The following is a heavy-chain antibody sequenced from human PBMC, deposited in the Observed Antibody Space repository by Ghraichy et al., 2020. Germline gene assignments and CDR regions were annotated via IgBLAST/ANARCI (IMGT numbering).Heavy chain of an antibody. V-gene: IGHV1-18*01. D-gene: IGHD6-19*01. CDR2: ISAYNGNT. CDR1: GYTFTSYG. J-gene: IGHJ4*02. Sequence: ASVKVSCKASGYTFTSYGISWVRQAPGQGLEWMGWISAYNGNTNYAQKLQGRVTMTTDTSTSTAYMELRSLRSDDTAVYYCARDLIQYSSGYDLFDYWGQGTLVTVSS. CDR3: ARDLIQYSSGYDLFDY.